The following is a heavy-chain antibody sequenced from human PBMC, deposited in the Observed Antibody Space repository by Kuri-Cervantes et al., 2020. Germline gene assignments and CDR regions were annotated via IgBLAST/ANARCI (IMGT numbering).Heavy chain of an antibody. V-gene: IGHV3-23*01. Sequence: GESLKISCAASGFTFSSYSMNWVRQAPGKGLEWVSVLTGNGDDTLYAESVTGRFTVSRDNSKNTLYLQMNSLRVEDTTVYFCAKGGGERCSGDCSSRVLMSWGQGTLVTVSS. D-gene: IGHD2-21*02. CDR1: GFTFSSYS. J-gene: IGHJ4*02. CDR3: AKGGGERCSGDCSSRVLMS. CDR2: LTGNGDDT.